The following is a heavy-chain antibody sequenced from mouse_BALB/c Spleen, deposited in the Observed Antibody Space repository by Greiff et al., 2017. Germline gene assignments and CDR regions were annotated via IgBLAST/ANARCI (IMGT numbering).Heavy chain of an antibody. J-gene: IGHJ4*01. Sequence: EVKLVESGGGLVQPGGSRKLSCAASGFTFSSFGMHWVRQAPEKGLEWVAYISSGSSTIYYADTVKGRFTISRDYPKNTLLLKMNSLRSEDTAMYYCARSIHYYGCGGAMDNWGQGTSVTVCS. CDR2: ISSGSSTI. V-gene: IGHV5-17*02. D-gene: IGHD1-2*01. CDR1: GFTFSSFG. CDR3: ARSIHYYGCGGAMDN.